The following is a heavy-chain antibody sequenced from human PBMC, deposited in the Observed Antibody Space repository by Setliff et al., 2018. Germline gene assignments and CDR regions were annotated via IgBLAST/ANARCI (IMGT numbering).Heavy chain of an antibody. Sequence: PSETLSLTCTVSGGSIRTYYGSWIRQPPGKGLEWIGYIYYSGSTDYNPSLKSRVTISVDTSKNQFSLKLSSVTAADTAVYYCARAGLAGRTSSYYYYYYMDVWGKGTTVTVSS. J-gene: IGHJ6*03. CDR2: IYYSGST. CDR3: ARAGLAGRTSSYYYYYYMDV. D-gene: IGHD6-6*01. CDR1: GGSIRTYY. V-gene: IGHV4-59*06.